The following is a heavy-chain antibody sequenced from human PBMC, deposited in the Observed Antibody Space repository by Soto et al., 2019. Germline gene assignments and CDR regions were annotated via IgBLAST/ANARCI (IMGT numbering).Heavy chain of an antibody. J-gene: IGHJ6*02. V-gene: IGHV3-53*01. D-gene: IGHD1-1*01. Sequence: GGSLGLACAASGVSVSSNYMSWVRQGPGKGLEWVSVIYSGGSTYYADSVKGRFTISRDNSKNTLYLQMNSLRAEDTAVYYCAKDREHDAYYHHYRMDVRAQGTTVNVAS. CDR2: IYSGGST. CDR3: AKDREHDAYYHHYRMDV. CDR1: GVSVSSNY.